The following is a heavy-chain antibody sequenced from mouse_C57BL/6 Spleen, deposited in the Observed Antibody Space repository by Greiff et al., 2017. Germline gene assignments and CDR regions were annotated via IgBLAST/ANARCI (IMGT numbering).Heavy chain of an antibody. D-gene: IGHD2-4*01. V-gene: IGHV1-64*01. J-gene: IGHJ2*01. CDR1: GYTFTSYW. Sequence: QVQLQQPGAELVKPGASVKLSCKASGYTFTSYWMHWVKQRPGQGLEWIGMIHPNSGSTNYNEKFKSKATLTVDKSSSTAYMQLSSLTSEDSAVYYCARRSHYDRALDDWGQGTTLTVSS. CDR3: ARRSHYDRALDD. CDR2: IHPNSGST.